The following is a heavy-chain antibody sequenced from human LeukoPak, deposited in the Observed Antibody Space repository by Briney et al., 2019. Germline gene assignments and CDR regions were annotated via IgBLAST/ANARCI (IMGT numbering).Heavy chain of an antibody. CDR1: GFTFSSYW. V-gene: IGHV3-7*01. D-gene: IGHD4-17*01. J-gene: IGHJ3*02. Sequence: PGGSLRLSCAASGFTFSSYWMSWVRQAPGKGLEWLANIKQDGSEKYYVDSVKGRSTISRDNAKNSLYLQMNSLRAEDTAVYYCARDDSLTTDSAFDIWGQGTMVTVSS. CDR3: ARDDSLTTDSAFDI. CDR2: IKQDGSEK.